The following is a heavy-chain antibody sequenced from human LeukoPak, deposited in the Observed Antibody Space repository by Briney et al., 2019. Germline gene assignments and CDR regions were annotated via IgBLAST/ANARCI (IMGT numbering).Heavy chain of an antibody. Sequence: PGGSLRLSCAASGFTFSSYAMSWVRQAPGNGLEWVSASSGSGDSTYYGDSVKGRLTISRDNSKNTLYLQMNSLRAEDTAVYYCAKTRPLDSSSWSHGDYWGQGTLVTVSS. CDR2: SSGSGDST. V-gene: IGHV3-23*01. CDR3: AKTRPLDSSSWSHGDY. CDR1: GFTFSSYA. J-gene: IGHJ4*02. D-gene: IGHD6-13*01.